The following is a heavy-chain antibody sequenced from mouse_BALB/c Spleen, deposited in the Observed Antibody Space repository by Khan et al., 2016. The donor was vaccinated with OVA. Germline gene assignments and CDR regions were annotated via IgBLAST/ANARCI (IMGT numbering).Heavy chain of an antibody. V-gene: IGHV2-6-2*01. CDR1: GFSLTSYG. Sequence: QVQLKESGPDLVAPSHSLSITCTVSGFSLTSYGVHWVRQPPGKGLEWLVVIWSDGITTYNSALKSRLSISKDNSKSQVFLQMNSLQTDDTDMYYCARHRFGYFDVWGAGTTVTVSA. CDR2: IWSDGIT. CDR3: ARHRFGYFDV. J-gene: IGHJ1*01.